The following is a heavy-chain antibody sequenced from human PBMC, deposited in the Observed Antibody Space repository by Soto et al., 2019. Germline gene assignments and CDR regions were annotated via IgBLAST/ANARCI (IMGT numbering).Heavy chain of an antibody. CDR2: ISSYGGST. CDR1: GFTFSSYA. CDR3: ARATYYYDSSGYYQFDY. Sequence: GGSLRLSCSASGFTFSSYAMHWVRQAPGKGLEYVSAISSYGGSTYYADSVKGRFTISRDNSKNTLYLQMNSLRAEDTAVYYCARATYYYDSSGYYQFDYWGQGTLVTVSS. V-gene: IGHV3-64*04. D-gene: IGHD3-22*01. J-gene: IGHJ4*02.